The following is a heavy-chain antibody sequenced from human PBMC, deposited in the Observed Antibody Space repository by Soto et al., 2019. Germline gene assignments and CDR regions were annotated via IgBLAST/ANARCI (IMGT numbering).Heavy chain of an antibody. D-gene: IGHD3-10*01. Sequence: QVQLQESGPGLVKPSQTLSLTCTVSGGSISSGGYYWSWIRQHPGKGLEWVGYIYYSGSTYYNPSLKSRVTLAVDTSRNQLSLKLSSVAAADTAVYYCVRVDGEEVMVRGVILPYFDYWGQGTLVTVSS. V-gene: IGHV4-31*03. J-gene: IGHJ4*02. CDR1: GGSISSGGYY. CDR2: IYYSGST. CDR3: VRVDGEEVMVRGVILPYFDY.